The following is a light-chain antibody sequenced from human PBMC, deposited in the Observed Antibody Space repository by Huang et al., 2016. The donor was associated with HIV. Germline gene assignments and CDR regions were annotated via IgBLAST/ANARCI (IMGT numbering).Light chain of an antibody. J-gene: IGKJ2*01. CDR1: QSVSSY. V-gene: IGKV3-11*01. CDR2: DAS. Sequence: EIVLTQYPATLSLSPGERATLSCRASQSVSSYLAWYQQKPGPAPRLRLDDASNRSTVIPARFSCSGSGTDFTLTISSLEPEDFAVYYCQQRSNWQYTFGQGTKLEIK. CDR3: QQRSNWQYT.